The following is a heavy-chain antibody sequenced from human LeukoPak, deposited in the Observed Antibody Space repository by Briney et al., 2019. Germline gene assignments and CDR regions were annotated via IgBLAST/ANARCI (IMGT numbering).Heavy chain of an antibody. Sequence: GGTLRLSCAASGFTFSSYGMSWVRQAPGKGLEWVSAISGSGGSTYYADSVKGRFTISRDNSKNTLYLQMNSLRAEDTAVYYCAKVMGPENWKRLLFDYWGQGTLVTVSS. D-gene: IGHD1-1*01. V-gene: IGHV3-23*01. CDR2: ISGSGGST. J-gene: IGHJ4*02. CDR3: AKVMGPENWKRLLFDY. CDR1: GFTFSSYG.